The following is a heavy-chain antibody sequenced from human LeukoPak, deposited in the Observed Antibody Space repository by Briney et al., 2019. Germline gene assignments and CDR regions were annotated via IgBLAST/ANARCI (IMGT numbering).Heavy chain of an antibody. D-gene: IGHD3-10*01. CDR3: ARLGSGSYYGFDY. CDR2: ISAYNGNT. CDR1: GYSFTSHG. J-gene: IGHJ4*02. V-gene: IGHV1-18*01. Sequence: GESLKISCKGSGYSFTSHGISWVRQAPGQGLEWMGWISAYNGNTNYAQKLQGRVTMTTDTSTSTAYMELRSLRSDDTAVYYCARLGSGSYYGFDYWGQGTLVTVSS.